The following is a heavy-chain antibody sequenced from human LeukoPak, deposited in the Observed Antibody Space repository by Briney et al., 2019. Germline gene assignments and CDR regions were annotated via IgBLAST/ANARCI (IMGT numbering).Heavy chain of an antibody. Sequence: ASVKVSCKTAGCTISNFGINWVRQAPGQGLEWVGWISGNNDNPNYGQKFQGRLTVTTDSSTSTAYMELRNLRFDDTAVYYCARDGTSTDDYWGQGTLVTVSS. CDR3: ARDGTSTDDY. CDR1: GCTISNFG. V-gene: IGHV1-18*01. CDR2: ISGNNDNP. D-gene: IGHD2-2*01. J-gene: IGHJ4*02.